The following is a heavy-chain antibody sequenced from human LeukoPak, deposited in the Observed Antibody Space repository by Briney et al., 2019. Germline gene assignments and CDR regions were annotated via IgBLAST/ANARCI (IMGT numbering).Heavy chain of an antibody. V-gene: IGHV3-30*02. CDR3: AMESFIAAPYYYYYMDV. Sequence: PGGSLRLSCAASGLSFSSYGMHWVRQAPGKGLEWVAFIRYDGSNKSYADSVKGRFTISRDNSKNTLYLQMNSLRAEDTAVYYCAMESFIAAPYYYYYMDVWGRGTTVTVSS. CDR2: IRYDGSNK. CDR1: GLSFSSYG. D-gene: IGHD6-6*01. J-gene: IGHJ6*03.